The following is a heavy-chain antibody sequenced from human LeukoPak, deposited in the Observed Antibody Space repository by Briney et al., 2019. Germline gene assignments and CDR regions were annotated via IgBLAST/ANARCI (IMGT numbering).Heavy chain of an antibody. V-gene: IGHV1-18*01. CDR1: GYTSTSYG. CDR2: ISAYNRYT. Sequence: GASVTVSCKASGYTSTSYGITWVRQAPGQGLEWMGWISAYNRYTNYAQKLQGRVTMTTDTSTSTAYMDLRSLTSDDTAVYYCARAWDCSSTSCYVYFDYWGQGTLVTVSS. D-gene: IGHD2-2*01. J-gene: IGHJ4*02. CDR3: ARAWDCSSTSCYVYFDY.